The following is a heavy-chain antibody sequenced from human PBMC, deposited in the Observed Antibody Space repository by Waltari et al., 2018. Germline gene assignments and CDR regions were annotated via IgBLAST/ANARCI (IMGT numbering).Heavy chain of an antibody. D-gene: IGHD1-26*01. CDR1: GFPFRHYD. Sequence: QVQLVESGGGVVQPGRSLRLSCAHSGFPFRHYDINWVRQAPGKGLEWVAVISYDESNKFYADSVKGRFTISRDNSKNTVYLQMNSLRAEDTAMYYCAKDYEGGATDYWGQGTLVTVSS. CDR3: AKDYEGGATDY. CDR2: ISYDESNK. J-gene: IGHJ4*02. V-gene: IGHV3-30*18.